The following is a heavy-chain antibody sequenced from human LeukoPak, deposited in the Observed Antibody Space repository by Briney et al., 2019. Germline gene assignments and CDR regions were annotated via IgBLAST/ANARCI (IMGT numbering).Heavy chain of an antibody. V-gene: IGHV3-7*03. Sequence: GGSLRLSCAASGFTFSSYWMSWVRQAPGKGLEWVANIKQDGSEKYYVDSVKGRFTISRDNSKNTLYLQMNSLRAEDTAVYYCAKDRGLAVVTPGRSDYWGQGTLVTVSS. CDR2: IKQDGSEK. CDR3: AKDRGLAVVTPGRSDY. CDR1: GFTFSSYW. J-gene: IGHJ4*02. D-gene: IGHD4-23*01.